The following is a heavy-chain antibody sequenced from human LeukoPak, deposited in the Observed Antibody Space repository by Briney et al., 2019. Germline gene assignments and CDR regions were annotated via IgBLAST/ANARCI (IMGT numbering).Heavy chain of an antibody. CDR1: GGSISSYY. D-gene: IGHD6-13*01. CDR3: ARQGGYIAPLAL. CDR2: ISYSRNT. Sequence: KPSETLSLTCTVSGGSISSYYWSWIRLPPGKGLEWIGYISYSRNTNYNPSLKSRVTISVDTSKNQFSLKLTSVTAADTAVYYCARQGGYIAPLALWGQGTLVTVSA. J-gene: IGHJ4*02. V-gene: IGHV4-59*08.